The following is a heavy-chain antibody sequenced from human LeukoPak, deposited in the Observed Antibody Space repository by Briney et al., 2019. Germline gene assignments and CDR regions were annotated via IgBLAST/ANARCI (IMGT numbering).Heavy chain of an antibody. V-gene: IGHV4-39*02. CDR2: IYYSGST. CDR1: GGSISSISSNNYH. CDR3: AREMGVVTAHGIDI. D-gene: IGHD4-23*01. J-gene: IGHJ6*02. Sequence: SETLSLTCIVSGGSISSISSNNYHWGWIRQPPGKGLEWIGSIYYSGSTYYNPSLKSRVTISVDTSKNQFSLKLSSVTAADTALYYCAREMGVVTAHGIDIWGQGTTVTVSS.